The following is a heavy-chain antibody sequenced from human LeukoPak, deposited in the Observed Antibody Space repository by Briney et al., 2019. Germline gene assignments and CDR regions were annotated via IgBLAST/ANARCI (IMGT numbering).Heavy chain of an antibody. CDR3: AGAQLLTYYYYYYMDV. J-gene: IGHJ6*03. V-gene: IGHV4-4*09. Sequence: SETLSLTCTVSGGSISSYYWSWIRQPPGKGLEWIGYIYTSGSTNYNPFLKSRVTISVDTSKNQFSLKLSSVTAADTAVYYCAGAQLLTYYYYYYMDVWGKGTTVTVSS. CDR2: IYTSGST. CDR1: GGSISSYY. D-gene: IGHD2-2*01.